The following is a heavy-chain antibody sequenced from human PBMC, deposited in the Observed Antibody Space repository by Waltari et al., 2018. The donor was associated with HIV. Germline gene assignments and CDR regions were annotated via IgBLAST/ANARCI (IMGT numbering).Heavy chain of an antibody. J-gene: IGHJ6*02. CDR2: IKRDGSEK. Sequence: SGFTFSNYWMNWVRQAPGKGLEWVANIKRDGSEKYYVDSVKCRVTISRDNAKNSLYLQMNSLRAEDTAVYYGAREVGEIVVVPAAKPRFNYSYYGMDVWGQGTTVSVSS. D-gene: IGHD2-2*01. CDR1: GFTFSNYW. V-gene: IGHV3-7*01. CDR3: AREVGEIVVVPAAKPRFNYSYYGMDV.